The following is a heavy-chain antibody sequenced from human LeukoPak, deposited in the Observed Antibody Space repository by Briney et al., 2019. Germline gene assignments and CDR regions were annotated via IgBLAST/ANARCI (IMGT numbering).Heavy chain of an antibody. CDR3: ARRMGKWLRYLDY. CDR1: GFMFSSYD. D-gene: IGHD5-12*01. CDR2: IDAAGDT. V-gene: IGHV3-13*01. J-gene: IGHJ4*02. Sequence: PGGSLRLSCAASGFMFSSYDMHWVRHATGKGLEWVSGIDAAGDTYYPGSVKGRFTISRENAKNSLYLQMNSLRAEDTAVYYCARRMGKWLRYLDYWGQGTLVTVSS.